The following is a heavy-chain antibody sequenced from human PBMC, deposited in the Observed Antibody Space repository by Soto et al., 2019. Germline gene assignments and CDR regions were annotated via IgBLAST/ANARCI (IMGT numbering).Heavy chain of an antibody. CDR2: INADNGNT. D-gene: IGHD5-18*01. CDR1: GYTFTSYA. J-gene: IGHJ5*02. Sequence: ASVKVSCKASGYTFTSYAMNWVRQAPGQRLEWMGWINADNGNTKYSQKFQGRVTITRDTSASTAYMELSSLRSEDTAVYYCARDPGSSYGNTWGQGTLVTVSS. V-gene: IGHV1-3*01. CDR3: ARDPGSSYGNT.